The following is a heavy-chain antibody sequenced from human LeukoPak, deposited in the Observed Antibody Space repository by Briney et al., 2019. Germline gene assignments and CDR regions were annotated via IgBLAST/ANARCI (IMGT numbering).Heavy chain of an antibody. CDR3: ARFRCSSSSCASRGAFDI. CDR1: GGSISNYY. Sequence: PSETLSLTCTVSGGSISNYYWCWIRQPAGKGLEMIGHIYTSGSTNYNPSLKSRVTMSVDTSKNQFSLKLSSVTAADTAVYYCARFRCSSSSCASRGAFDIWGQGTMVTVSS. J-gene: IGHJ3*02. D-gene: IGHD2-2*01. CDR2: IYTSGST. V-gene: IGHV4-4*07.